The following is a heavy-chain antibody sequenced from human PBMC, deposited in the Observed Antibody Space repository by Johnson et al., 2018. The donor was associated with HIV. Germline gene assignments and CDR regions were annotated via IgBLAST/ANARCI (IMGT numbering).Heavy chain of an antibody. J-gene: IGHJ3*02. CDR3: ASEVRGVLDI. V-gene: IGHV3-66*01. D-gene: IGHD3-10*01. CDR2: IYSGGST. Sequence: VQLVESGGGLVQPGGSLRLSCAVSGVIFSDYYMSWIRQAPGKGLEWVSVIYSGGSTYYADSVKGRFTISRDNSKNTLYLQMNSLRVEDTAVYYCASEVRGVLDIWGQGTMVTVSS. CDR1: GVIFSDYY.